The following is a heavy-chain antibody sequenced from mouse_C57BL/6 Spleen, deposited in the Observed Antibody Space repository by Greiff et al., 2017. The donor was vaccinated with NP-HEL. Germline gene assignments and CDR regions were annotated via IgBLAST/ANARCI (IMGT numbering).Heavy chain of an antibody. CDR2: IDPSDSYT. Sequence: QVQLQQPGAELVMPGASVKLSCKASGYTFTSYWMHWVKQRPGQGLEWIGEIDPSDSYTNYNQKFKGKSTLTVDKSSSTAYMQLSSLTSEDSAVYYCARRSDDGYHWYFDVWGTGTTVTVSS. CDR1: GYTFTSYW. CDR3: ARRSDDGYHWYFDV. D-gene: IGHD2-3*01. V-gene: IGHV1-69*01. J-gene: IGHJ1*03.